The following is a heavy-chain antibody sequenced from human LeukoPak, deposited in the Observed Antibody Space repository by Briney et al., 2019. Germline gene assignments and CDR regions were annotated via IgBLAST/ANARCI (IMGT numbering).Heavy chain of an antibody. CDR1: GGSISSSSYY. V-gene: IGHV4-39*07. CDR2: IYYSGST. Sequence: PSETLSLTCTVSGGSISSSSYYWGWIRQPPGKGLEWIGSIYYSGSTYYNPSLKSRVTISVDRSKNHFSLNLSYVTAADTAVYYCAREEGGAAGKGFDYWGQGTPVTVSS. J-gene: IGHJ4*02. CDR3: AREEGGAAGKGFDY. D-gene: IGHD6-13*01.